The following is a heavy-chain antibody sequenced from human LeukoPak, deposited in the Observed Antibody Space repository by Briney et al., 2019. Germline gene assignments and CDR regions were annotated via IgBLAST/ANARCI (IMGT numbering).Heavy chain of an antibody. D-gene: IGHD3-10*01. Sequence: PGRSLRLSCAASGFTFSSYGMHWVRQAPGKGLEWVAVIWYDGSNKYYADSVKGRFTISRDNSKNTLYLQMNSLRAEDTAVYYCARDEYYGPGRVLYYYYYMDVWGKGTTVTVSS. J-gene: IGHJ6*03. V-gene: IGHV3-33*01. CDR1: GFTFSSYG. CDR3: ARDEYYGPGRVLYYYYYMDV. CDR2: IWYDGSNK.